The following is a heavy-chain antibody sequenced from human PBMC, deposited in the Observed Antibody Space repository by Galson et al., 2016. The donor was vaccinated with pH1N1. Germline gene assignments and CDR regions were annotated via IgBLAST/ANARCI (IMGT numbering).Heavy chain of an antibody. CDR2: ISASGTIT. D-gene: IGHD3-3*01. V-gene: IGHV3-23*01. CDR1: GFIFRNYA. J-gene: IGHJ6*03. Sequence: LSCAASGFIFRNYAMSWVRQAPGKGLEWVSAISASGTITYYADSVKGRYIISRDNSGNTLYLQMNSLRAEDTAAYYCAKNGTSIFGVITSPGHNYDVDVWGQGTTVIVSS. CDR3: AKNGTSIFGVITSPGHNYDVDV.